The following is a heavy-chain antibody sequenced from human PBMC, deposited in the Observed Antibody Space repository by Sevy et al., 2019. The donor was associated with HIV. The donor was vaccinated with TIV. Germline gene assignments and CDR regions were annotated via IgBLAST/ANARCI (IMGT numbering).Heavy chain of an antibody. Sequence: GGSLRLSCAASGFIFSNYAMYWVRQAPGKGLEWVAVISYDGTNKYYADSVKGRFTISRDNSKNTLFLQMNSLRAEDTALYYCARGLGDVPYYYGMDVWGQGTTVTVSS. CDR3: ARGLGDVPYYYGMDV. CDR1: GFIFSNYA. D-gene: IGHD3-10*02. J-gene: IGHJ6*02. CDR2: ISYDGTNK. V-gene: IGHV3-30-3*01.